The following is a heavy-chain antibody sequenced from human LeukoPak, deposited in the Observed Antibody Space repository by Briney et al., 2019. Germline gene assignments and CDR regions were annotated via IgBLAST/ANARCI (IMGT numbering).Heavy chain of an antibody. V-gene: IGHV4-38-2*02. CDR1: GYSMSSGYY. CDR3: ARVVQSTDSSGFYLPEYFQH. Sequence: PSETLSLTCTVSGYSMSSGYYWGWIRQPPGKGLEWIGSIYHSGSTYYNPSLKSRVTISVDTSKNQFSLKLRSVTAADTAVYYCARVVQSTDSSGFYLPEYFQHWGQGTLVTVSS. CDR2: IYHSGST. J-gene: IGHJ1*01. D-gene: IGHD3-22*01.